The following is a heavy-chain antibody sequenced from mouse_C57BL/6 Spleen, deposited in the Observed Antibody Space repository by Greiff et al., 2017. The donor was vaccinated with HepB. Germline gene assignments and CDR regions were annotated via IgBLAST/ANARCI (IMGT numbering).Heavy chain of an antibody. CDR3: ARWGDVGYFDY. D-gene: IGHD3-3*01. CDR1: GYTFTSYW. J-gene: IGHJ2*01. Sequence: QVHVKQPGAELVKPGASVKLSCKASGYTFTSYWMHWVKQRPGQGLEWIGMIHPNSGSTNYNEKFKSKATLTVDKSSSTAYMQLSSLTSEDSAVYYCARWGDVGYFDYWGQGTTLTVSS. CDR2: IHPNSGST. V-gene: IGHV1-64*01.